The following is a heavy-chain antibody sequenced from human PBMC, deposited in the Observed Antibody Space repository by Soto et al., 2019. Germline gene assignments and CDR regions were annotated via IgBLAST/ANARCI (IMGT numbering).Heavy chain of an antibody. CDR1: GFTFRNYG. Sequence: QVQLVESGGGVVQPGRPLRLSCAASGFTFRNYGLHWVRQAPGKGLEWVAVISYDGSNTYYTDSVKGRFTISRDNFQNTLYLQMDSLRTDDTAVYYCAKGDLDTSMAMAFDYWGQGTLVTVSS. D-gene: IGHD5-18*01. J-gene: IGHJ4*02. CDR2: ISYDGSNT. V-gene: IGHV3-30*18. CDR3: AKGDLDTSMAMAFDY.